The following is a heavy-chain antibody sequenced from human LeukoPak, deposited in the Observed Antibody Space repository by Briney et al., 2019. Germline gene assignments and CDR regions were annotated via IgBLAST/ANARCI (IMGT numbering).Heavy chain of an antibody. CDR2: INSDGSST. D-gene: IGHD3-10*01. V-gene: IGHV3-74*01. Sequence: GGSLRLSCAASGFTFSSYWMHWVRQAPGKGLVWASRINSDGSSTSYADSVKGRFTISRDNAKNTLYLQMNSLRAEDTAVYYCARDRRVTMVRGVIIQPADYWGQGTLVTVSS. CDR3: ARDRRVTMVRGVIIQPADY. CDR1: GFTFSSYW. J-gene: IGHJ4*02.